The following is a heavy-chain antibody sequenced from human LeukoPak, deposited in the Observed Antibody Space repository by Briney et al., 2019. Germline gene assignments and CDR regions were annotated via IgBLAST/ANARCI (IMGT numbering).Heavy chain of an antibody. CDR1: GYTFTGYY. J-gene: IGHJ5*02. CDR3: ARVSSYCSSTSCWNWFDP. Sequence: ASVKVSCKASGYTFTGYYMHWVRQAPGQGLEWMGWINPNSGGTNYAQKFQGRVTMTRDTSISTAYMELSRLRSDDTAVYYCARVSSYCSSTSCWNWFDPWGQGTLVTVSS. V-gene: IGHV1-2*02. CDR2: INPNSGGT. D-gene: IGHD2-2*01.